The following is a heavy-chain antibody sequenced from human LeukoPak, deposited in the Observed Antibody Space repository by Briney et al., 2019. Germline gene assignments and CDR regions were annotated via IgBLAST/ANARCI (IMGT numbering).Heavy chain of an antibody. V-gene: IGHV3-33*06. CDR1: GFTFSSYG. J-gene: IGHJ1*01. CDR3: AKVQAYSSGWYEYFQH. Sequence: GGSLRLSCAASGFTFSSYGMHWVRQAPGKGLEWVAVIWYDGSNKYYADSVKGRFTISRDNSKNTLYLQMNSPRAEDTAVYYCAKVQAYSSGWYEYFQHWGQGTLVTVSS. CDR2: IWYDGSNK. D-gene: IGHD6-19*01.